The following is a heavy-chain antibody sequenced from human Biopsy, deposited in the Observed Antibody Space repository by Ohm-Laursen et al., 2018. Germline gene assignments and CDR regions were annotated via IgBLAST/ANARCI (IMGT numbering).Heavy chain of an antibody. J-gene: IGHJ3*01. V-gene: IGHV4-4*07. CDR3: AREDEGLLRALDL. D-gene: IGHD3-3*01. Sequence: TLSLTCTVSGASMTGYFWTWVRQPAGKGLEWIGHIYTIGDTTYNPSLESRVTMSLDTSENQFSLKMTPLTAADTAVYFCAREDEGLLRALDLWGQGTMVTVSS. CDR1: GASMTGYF. CDR2: IYTIGDT.